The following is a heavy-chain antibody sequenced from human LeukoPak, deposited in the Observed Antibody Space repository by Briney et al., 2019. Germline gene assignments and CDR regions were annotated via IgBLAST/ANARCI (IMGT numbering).Heavy chain of an antibody. Sequence: GRSLRLSCAASGFTFSDYGIHWVRQAPGKGLEWVAVIWYDGTNKYYGDSVKGRFTISRDNSKNTLYLQMNSLRAEDTAVYYCAKDRGSYSTTADSWGQGTLVTVSS. CDR2: IWYDGTNK. J-gene: IGHJ5*01. CDR1: GFTFSDYG. D-gene: IGHD1-26*01. CDR3: AKDRGSYSTTADS. V-gene: IGHV3-33*06.